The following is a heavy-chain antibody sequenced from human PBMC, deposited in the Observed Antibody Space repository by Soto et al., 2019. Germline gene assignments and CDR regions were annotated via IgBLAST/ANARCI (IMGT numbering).Heavy chain of an antibody. J-gene: IGHJ3*02. D-gene: IGHD3-9*01. CDR3: ARVGTGSSTPLDI. Sequence: LRLSCVASGFMFTKSTMNWVRQAPGKGLEWVSSITSASDYIFYADSVKGRFTISRDNANNSLYLQMNSLRAEDTAVYYCARVGTGSSTPLDIWGQGTMVTVSS. CDR1: GFMFTKST. CDR2: ITSASDYI. V-gene: IGHV3-21*01.